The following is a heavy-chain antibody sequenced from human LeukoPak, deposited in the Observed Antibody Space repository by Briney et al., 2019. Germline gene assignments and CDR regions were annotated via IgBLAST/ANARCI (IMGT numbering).Heavy chain of an antibody. CDR3: ARVLSSDAAFDI. J-gene: IGHJ3*02. CDR1: GGTFSSYA. V-gene: IGHV1-69*04. Sequence: GASVKVSCKASGGTFSSYAISWVRQAPGQGLEWMGRIIPILGIANYAQKFQGRVTITADKSTSTAYMELSSLRSEDTAVYYCARVLSSDAAFDIWGQGTMVTVSS. CDR2: IIPILGIA.